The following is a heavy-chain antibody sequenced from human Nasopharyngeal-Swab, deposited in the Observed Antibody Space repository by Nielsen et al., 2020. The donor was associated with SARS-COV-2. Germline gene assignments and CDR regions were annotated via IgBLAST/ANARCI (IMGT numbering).Heavy chain of an antibody. CDR1: GFSFSSYW. Sequence: GGSLRLSCAASGFSFSSYWMHWGRQAPGKGLVWVARIKSDGSSTSYADSVKGRFTISRDNAKNTLYLQMNSLRAEDTAVYYCARAYYFDSWGQGTLVTVSS. CDR2: IKSDGSST. V-gene: IGHV3-74*01. CDR3: ARAYYFDS. J-gene: IGHJ4*02.